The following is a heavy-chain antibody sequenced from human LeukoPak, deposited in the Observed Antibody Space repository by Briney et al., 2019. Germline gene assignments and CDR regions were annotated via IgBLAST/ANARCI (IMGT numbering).Heavy chain of an antibody. J-gene: IGHJ6*03. CDR2: ISYSGNT. Sequence: PSETLSLTCTVSGDSFSTSYWSWIRQFPGKGLDWIGYISYSGNTNYNPSLRSRITISVDTSKNQFSLKLSSVTAADTAVYYCARSSEGRYYYDSSGFSYYYYYMDVWGKGTTVTISS. CDR1: GDSFSTSY. D-gene: IGHD3-22*01. CDR3: ARSSEGRYYYDSSGFSYYYYYMDV. V-gene: IGHV4-59*01.